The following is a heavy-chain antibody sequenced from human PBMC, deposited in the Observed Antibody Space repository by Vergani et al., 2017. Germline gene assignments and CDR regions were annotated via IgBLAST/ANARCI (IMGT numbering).Heavy chain of an antibody. D-gene: IGHD3-16*01. V-gene: IGHV3-30*02. CDR1: GFTFNRYG. J-gene: IGHJ4*02. CDR2: VLFDGRNQ. Sequence: QVQLVQSGGGVVQPGGSLRLSCVASGFTFNRYGMQWVRQAPGKGLEWVAYVLFDGRNQYYADSVKGRFTLSRDFSKNTLYLQMNSLRTDDTATYYCAKHFRGWGIDYWGQGSQVIVSS. CDR3: AKHFRGWGIDY.